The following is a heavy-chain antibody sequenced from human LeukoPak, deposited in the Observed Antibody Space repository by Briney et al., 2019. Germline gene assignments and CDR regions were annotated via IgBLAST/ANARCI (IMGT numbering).Heavy chain of an antibody. CDR2: IYTSGST. CDR3: ARDAGYCSSTSCYILHYYGMDV. V-gene: IGHV4-61*02. CDR1: GGSISSGSYY. D-gene: IGHD2-2*01. J-gene: IGHJ6*02. Sequence: SQTLSLTCTVSGGSISSGSYYWSWIRQPAGKGLEWIGRIYTSGSTNYHPSLKSRVTISVDPSKNQFSLKLSSVTAADTAVYYCARDAGYCSSTSCYILHYYGMDVWGQGTTVTVSS.